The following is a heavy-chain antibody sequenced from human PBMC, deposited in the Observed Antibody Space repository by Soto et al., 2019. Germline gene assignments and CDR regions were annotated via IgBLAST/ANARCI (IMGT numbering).Heavy chain of an antibody. Sequence: ASVKVSCKTSGYDFTAYDINWGRQASGQGLEWMGWMNPINGATASARRFQGRVSMTRNTATGTAYLELTSLRSDDTGVYYCGRGPNPRAPAGGTPYYYAMDVWGQGTTVTVSS. CDR3: GRGPNPRAPAGGTPYYYAMDV. CDR1: GYDFTAYD. D-gene: IGHD6-13*01. CDR2: MNPINGAT. V-gene: IGHV1-8*02. J-gene: IGHJ6*02.